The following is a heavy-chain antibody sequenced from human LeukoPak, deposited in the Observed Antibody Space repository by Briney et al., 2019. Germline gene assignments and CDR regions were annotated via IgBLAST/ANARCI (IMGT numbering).Heavy chain of an antibody. D-gene: IGHD2-2*01. CDR2: ISRSGGST. CDR1: GFTFSSYA. CDR3: AKVVAMAQDYFDY. V-gene: IGHV3-23*01. J-gene: IGHJ4*02. Sequence: PGGSLRLSCAASGFTFSSYAMSWVRQAPGKGLEWVSAISRSGGSTYYADSVKGRFTISRDNSKNTLYLQMNSLRAEDTAVYYCAKVVAMAQDYFDYWGQGTLVTVSS.